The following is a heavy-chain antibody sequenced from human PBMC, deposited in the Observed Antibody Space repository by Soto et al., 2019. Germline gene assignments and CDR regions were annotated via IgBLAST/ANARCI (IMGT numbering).Heavy chain of an antibody. CDR2: ISYDGGNK. D-gene: IGHD3-3*01. Sequence: QLVESGGGVVQPERSLKLSCTASNFVFSVYSLHWVRQAPGKGLEWVALISYDGGNKYYADSVKGRFTISRDNSTHTLYLQMNSLRREDTAVYYCARDKDQYDFWGGTLDSWGQGTLVTVSS. J-gene: IGHJ4*02. CDR1: NFVFSVYS. V-gene: IGHV3-30-3*01. CDR3: ARDKDQYDFWGGTLDS.